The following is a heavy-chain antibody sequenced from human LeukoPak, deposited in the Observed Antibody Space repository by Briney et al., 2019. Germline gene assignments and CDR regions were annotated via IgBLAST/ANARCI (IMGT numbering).Heavy chain of an antibody. J-gene: IGHJ6*02. Sequence: SVKVSCKASGGTFSSYAISWVRQAPGQGLEWMGGIIPIFGTANYAQKFQGRVTITADESTSTAYMELSSLRSEGTAVYYCARGLYDCSSTSCYSQAYYYYGMDVWGQGTTVTVSS. D-gene: IGHD2-2*01. V-gene: IGHV1-69*13. CDR3: ARGLYDCSSTSCYSQAYYYYGMDV. CDR2: IIPIFGTA. CDR1: GGTFSSYA.